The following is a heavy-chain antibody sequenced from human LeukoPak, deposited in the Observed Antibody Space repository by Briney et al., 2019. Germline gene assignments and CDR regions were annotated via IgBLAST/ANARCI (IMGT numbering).Heavy chain of an antibody. CDR1: GYTFTSYG. V-gene: IGHV1-69*13. Sequence: GASVKVSCKASGYTFTSYGISWVRQAPGQGLEWMGGIIPILGTANYAQKFQGRVTITADEPTSTAYMELSSLRSEDTAVYYCAREDRYYMDVWGKGTTVTISS. J-gene: IGHJ6*03. CDR2: IIPILGTA. CDR3: AREDRYYMDV.